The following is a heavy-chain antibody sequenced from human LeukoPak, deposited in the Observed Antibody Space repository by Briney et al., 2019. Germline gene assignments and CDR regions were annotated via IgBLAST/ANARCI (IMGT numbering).Heavy chain of an antibody. CDR2: INPNSGDT. V-gene: IGHV1-2*02. CDR3: ATQRGSYLWGTDFDY. D-gene: IGHD3-16*01. J-gene: IGHJ4*02. Sequence: GASVKVSCEASGYTLTGYYMHWVRQAPGQGLEWMGWINPNSGDTKYAQKFQGRVTMTRDTSISTAYMELSRLRSDDTAVYYCATQRGSYLWGTDFDYWGQGTLVTVSS. CDR1: GYTLTGYY.